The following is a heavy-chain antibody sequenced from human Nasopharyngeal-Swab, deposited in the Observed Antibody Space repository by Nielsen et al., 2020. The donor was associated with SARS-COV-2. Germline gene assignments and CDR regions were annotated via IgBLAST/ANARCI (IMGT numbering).Heavy chain of an antibody. CDR3: ARVRLTSYYSAYYYGMDV. V-gene: IGHV3-30*03. J-gene: IGHJ6*02. Sequence: VRQAPGKGLEWVAVISYDGSNKYYADSVKGRFTISRDNSKNTLYLQMNSLRAEDTAVYYCARVRLTSYYSAYYYGMDVWGQGTTVTVSS. CDR2: ISYDGSNK. D-gene: IGHD3-9*01.